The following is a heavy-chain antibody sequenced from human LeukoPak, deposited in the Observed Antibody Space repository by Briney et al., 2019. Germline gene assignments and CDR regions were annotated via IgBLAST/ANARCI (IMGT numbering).Heavy chain of an antibody. V-gene: IGHV4-39*01. CDR3: ARYEGRGIENWFDP. CDR1: GGSISSSSYY. J-gene: IGHJ5*02. D-gene: IGHD3-10*01. Sequence: PSETLSLTCTVSGGSISSSSYYWGWIRQPPGKGLEWIGSIYYSGSTYYNPSLKSRVTISVDTSKNQLSLKLSSVTAADTAVYYCARYEGRGIENWFDPWGQGTLVTVSS. CDR2: IYYSGST.